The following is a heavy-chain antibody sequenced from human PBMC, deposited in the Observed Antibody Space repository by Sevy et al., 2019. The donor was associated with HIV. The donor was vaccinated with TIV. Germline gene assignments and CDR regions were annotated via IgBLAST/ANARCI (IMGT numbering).Heavy chain of an antibody. CDR2: INPNSGGT. CDR3: AREGGYCSSTSCYSGYAFDY. D-gene: IGHD2-2*02. Sequence: ASVKVSCKASGYTFTGYYMHWVRQAPGQGLEWMGWINPNSGGTNYAQKFQGWVTMTRDTSISTAYMELSRLRSDDTAGYYCAREGGYCSSTSCYSGYAFDYWGQGTLVTVSS. V-gene: IGHV1-2*04. J-gene: IGHJ4*02. CDR1: GYTFTGYY.